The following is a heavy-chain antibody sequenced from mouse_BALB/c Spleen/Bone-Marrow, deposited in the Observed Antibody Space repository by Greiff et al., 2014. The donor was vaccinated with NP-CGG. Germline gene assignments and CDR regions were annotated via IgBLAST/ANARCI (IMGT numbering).Heavy chain of an antibody. V-gene: IGHV5-4*02. D-gene: IGHD2-3*01. J-gene: IGHJ4*01. CDR2: ISDGGSYT. CDR1: GFIFSDYY. Sequence: EVQLVESGGGLVKPGGSLKLSCTASGFIFSDYYMYWVRQTPEKRLEWVAAISDGGSYTYYPDSVKGRFTISRDNAKNNLYLQMSSLKSEDTAMYYCARSGEKYDAMDYWGQGTSVTVSS. CDR3: ARSGEKYDAMDY.